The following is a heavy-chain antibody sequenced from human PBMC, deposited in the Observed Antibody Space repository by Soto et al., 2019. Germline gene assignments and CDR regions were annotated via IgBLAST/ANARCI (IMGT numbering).Heavy chain of an antibody. V-gene: IGHV3-21*01. CDR2: ISSSSSYI. CDR1: GFTFSSYS. D-gene: IGHD4-4*01. Sequence: GGSLRLSCAASGFTFSSYSMNWVRQAPGKRLEWVSSISSSSSYIYYADSVKGRFTISRDNAKNSLYLQMNSLRAEDTAVYYCARDHSTYGALYYYGMDVWGQGTTVTVSS. CDR3: ARDHSTYGALYYYGMDV. J-gene: IGHJ6*02.